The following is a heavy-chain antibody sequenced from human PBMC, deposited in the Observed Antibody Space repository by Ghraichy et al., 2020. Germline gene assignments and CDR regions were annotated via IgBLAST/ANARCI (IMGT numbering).Heavy chain of an antibody. CDR2: IYYSGST. Sequence: SETLSLTCTVSGGSISSYYWSWIRQPPGKGLEWIGYIYYSGSTNYNPSLKSRVTISVDTSKNQFSLKLSSVTAADTAVYYCARASLGAAAGTPSDAFDIWGQGTMVTVSS. CDR3: ARASLGAAAGTPSDAFDI. D-gene: IGHD6-13*01. V-gene: IGHV4-59*01. CDR1: GGSISSYY. J-gene: IGHJ3*02.